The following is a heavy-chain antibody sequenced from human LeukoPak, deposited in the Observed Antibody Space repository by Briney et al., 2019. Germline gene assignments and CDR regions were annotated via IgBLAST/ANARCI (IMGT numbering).Heavy chain of an antibody. J-gene: IGHJ6*03. V-gene: IGHV3-23*01. D-gene: IGHD2-21*01. CDR2: ISGSGGST. CDR1: GFTFSSYS. Sequence: PGGSLRLSCAASGFTFSSYSMNWVRQAPGKGLEWVSAISGSGGSTYYADSVKGRFTISRDNSKNTLYLQMNSLRAEDTAVYYCAKGVHLDSDYYMDVWGKGTTVTVSS. CDR3: AKGVHLDSDYYMDV.